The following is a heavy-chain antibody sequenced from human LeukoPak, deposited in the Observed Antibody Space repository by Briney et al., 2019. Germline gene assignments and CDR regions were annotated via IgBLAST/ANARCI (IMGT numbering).Heavy chain of an antibody. D-gene: IGHD6-19*01. CDR1: GFTFSNYA. CDR2: INGNGDIT. Sequence: GGSLRLSCAASGFTFSNYALSWVRQAPGEGPEWVSVINGNGDITYYGDSVKGRFTISRDNSKNTLYLQMNSLRVEDTAVYYCAKSAGGWYLNYFDYWGQGALVTVSS. J-gene: IGHJ4*02. CDR3: AKSAGGWYLNYFDY. V-gene: IGHV3-23*01.